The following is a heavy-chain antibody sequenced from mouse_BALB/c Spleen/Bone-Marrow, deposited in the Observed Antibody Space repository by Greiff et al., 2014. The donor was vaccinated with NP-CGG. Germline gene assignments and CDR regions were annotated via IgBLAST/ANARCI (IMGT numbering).Heavy chain of an antibody. CDR2: IWAGGAT. J-gene: IGHJ2*01. D-gene: IGHD2-3*01. V-gene: IGHV2-9*02. Sequence: VQLVESGPGLVAPSQSLTITCTVSGFSLASYGIHWVRQPPGKGLGWLGVIWAGGATNYNSALMSRLSISKDNSKSQVFLKMNSLQIDDTAMFYCTREREGDGYYDFDYWGQGTIFTVSS. CDR1: GFSLASYG. CDR3: TREREGDGYYDFDY.